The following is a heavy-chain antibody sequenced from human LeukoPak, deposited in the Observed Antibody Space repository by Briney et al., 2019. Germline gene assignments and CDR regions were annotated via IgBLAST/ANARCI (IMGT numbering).Heavy chain of an antibody. CDR3: ARRGMIRRGSWFDP. CDR2: INHSGST. D-gene: IGHD3-16*01. CDR1: GESFSGYY. V-gene: IGHV4-34*01. J-gene: IGHJ5*02. Sequence: SETLSLTCAVYGESFSGYYWSWIRQPPGKGLEWLGDINHSGSTNYNPSVKSRVNISVDTYKNQFSVKLSSVSAADTAVYFCARRGMIRRGSWFDPWGQGTLVTVSS.